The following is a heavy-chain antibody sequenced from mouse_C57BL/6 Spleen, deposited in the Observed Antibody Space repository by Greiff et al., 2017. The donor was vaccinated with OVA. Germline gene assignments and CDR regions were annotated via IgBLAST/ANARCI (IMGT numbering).Heavy chain of an antibody. D-gene: IGHD1-1*01. CDR3: ARSGGSSLGAYAMDY. Sequence: QVQLQQSGPELVKPGASVKISCKASGYAFSSSWMNWVKQRPGKGLEWIGRIYPGDGDTNYNGKVKGKATLTADKSSSTAYMHLSSLTSEDSAVYFCARSGGSSLGAYAMDYWGQGTSVTVSS. CDR2: IYPGDGDT. CDR1: GYAFSSSW. J-gene: IGHJ4*01. V-gene: IGHV1-82*01.